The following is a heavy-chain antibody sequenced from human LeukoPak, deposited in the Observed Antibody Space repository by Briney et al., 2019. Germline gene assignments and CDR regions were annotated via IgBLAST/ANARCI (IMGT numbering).Heavy chain of an antibody. Sequence: PGGSLRLSCAASGFTFNTYTMNWVRQAPGKGLEWVSYISGSSGIIDYADSVRGRFTISRDNAKNSLYLQMNSLRAEDTAIYYCTKRLWGVGDGAAPDPIDYWGQGTLVTVSS. CDR3: TKRLWGVGDGAAPDPIDY. V-gene: IGHV3-48*01. D-gene: IGHD1-1*01. CDR1: GFTFNTYT. CDR2: ISGSSGII. J-gene: IGHJ4*02.